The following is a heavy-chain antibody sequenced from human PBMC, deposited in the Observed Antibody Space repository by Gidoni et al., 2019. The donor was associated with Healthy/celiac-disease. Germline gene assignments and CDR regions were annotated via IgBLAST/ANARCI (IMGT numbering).Heavy chain of an antibody. CDR2: INPSGGST. D-gene: IGHD1-7*01. CDR1: GYTFTSYY. Sequence: QVQLVQSGAEVKKPGASVKVSCKASGYTFTSYYMHWVRQAPGQGLEWMGIINPSGGSTSYAQKFQGRVTMTRDTSTSTVYMELSSLRSEDTAVYYCARAALRGITGTTGAGYFDYWGQGTLVTVSS. V-gene: IGHV1-46*01. J-gene: IGHJ4*02. CDR3: ARAALRGITGTTGAGYFDY.